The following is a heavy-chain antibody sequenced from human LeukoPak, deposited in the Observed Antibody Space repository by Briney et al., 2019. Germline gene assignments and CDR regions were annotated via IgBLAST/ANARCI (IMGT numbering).Heavy chain of an antibody. V-gene: IGHV1-2*06. CDR3: ARGVSIAARREYKWFDP. Sequence: ASVKVSCKASGYTFTGYYMHWVRQAPGQGLEWMGRINPNSGGTNYARKFQGRVTMTRDTSISTAYMELSRLRSDDTAVYYCARGVSIAARREYKWFDPWGQGTLVTVSS. CDR2: INPNSGGT. CDR1: GYTFTGYY. J-gene: IGHJ5*02. D-gene: IGHD6-6*01.